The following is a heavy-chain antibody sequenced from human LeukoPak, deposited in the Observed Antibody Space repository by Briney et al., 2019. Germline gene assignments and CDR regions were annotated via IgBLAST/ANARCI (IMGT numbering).Heavy chain of an antibody. CDR2: INPNSGGT. CDR3: ARAGGRAYYDFWSGYAYGKNWFDP. V-gene: IGHV1-2*02. CDR1: GYTFTGYY. J-gene: IGHJ5*02. Sequence: ASVKVSCKASGYTFTGYYMHWVRQAPGQGREWMGWINPNSGGTNYAQKFQGRVTMTRDTSISTAYMELSRLRSDDTAVYYCARAGGRAYYDFWSGYAYGKNWFDPWGQGTLVTVSS. D-gene: IGHD3-3*01.